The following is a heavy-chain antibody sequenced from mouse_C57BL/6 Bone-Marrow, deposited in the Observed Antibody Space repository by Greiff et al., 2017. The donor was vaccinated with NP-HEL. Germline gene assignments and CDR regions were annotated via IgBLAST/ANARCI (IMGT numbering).Heavy chain of an antibody. V-gene: IGHV3-6*01. J-gene: IGHJ1*03. CDR1: GYSITSGYY. CDR2: ISYDGSN. D-gene: IGHD2-4*01. Sequence: EVQLQESGPGLVKPSQSLSLTCSVTGYSITSGYYWKWIRQPPGNKQEWMGFISYDGSNNYNPSLKNRISITRDTSKNQFFLKLNSVTTEDTARYYCAKLRRRDWYFDVWGTGTTVTVSS. CDR3: AKLRRRDWYFDV.